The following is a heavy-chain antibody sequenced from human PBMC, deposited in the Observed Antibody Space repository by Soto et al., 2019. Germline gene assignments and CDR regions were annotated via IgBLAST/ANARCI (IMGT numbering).Heavy chain of an antibody. CDR1: GFTVRSYS. CDR2: ISSSSSYI. J-gene: IGHJ4*02. CDR3: VSMAEIDF. V-gene: IGHV3-21*02. Sequence: EVQLVESGGGLVKPGGSLRLSCAASGFTVRSYSMNWVRQAPGTGLEWVSSISSSSSYIYYAVSVEGRFTTSRDNAKNSLYLQMNSLRAEDTAVYYCVSMAEIDFWGQGTLVTVSS.